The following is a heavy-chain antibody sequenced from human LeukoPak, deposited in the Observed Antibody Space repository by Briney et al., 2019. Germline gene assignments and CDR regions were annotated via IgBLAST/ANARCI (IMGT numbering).Heavy chain of an antibody. V-gene: IGHV4-39*01. J-gene: IGHJ4*02. CDR3: ARRDSSAGYFDY. CDR1: GGSISSSSYH. D-gene: IGHD6-19*01. CDR2: IYYSGST. Sequence: PSETLSLTCTVSGGSISSSSYHWGWIRQPPGKGLEWIGSIYYSGSTYYNPSLKSRVTISVDTSKNQFSLKLSSVTAADTAVYYCARRDSSAGYFDYWGQGTLVTVSS.